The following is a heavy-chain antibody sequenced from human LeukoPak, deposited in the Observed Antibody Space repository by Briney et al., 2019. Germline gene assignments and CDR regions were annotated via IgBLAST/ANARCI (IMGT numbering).Heavy chain of an antibody. CDR3: ARLWGGIVAADDAFDV. J-gene: IGHJ3*01. V-gene: IGHV5-51*01. Sequence: GGSLRLSCKGSGYNFAQYRIGWVRQMPGKGLEWMGITHPGDSDTIYSPSFQGQATMSADKSISTASLQWSSLKASDTAMYYCARLWGGIVAADDAFDVWGQGTMVTVSS. D-gene: IGHD1-26*01. CDR2: THPGDSDT. CDR1: GYNFAQYR.